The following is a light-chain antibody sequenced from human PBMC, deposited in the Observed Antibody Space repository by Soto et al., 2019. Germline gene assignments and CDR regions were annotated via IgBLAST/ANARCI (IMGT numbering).Light chain of an antibody. CDR2: AAS. CDR1: QGISSY. J-gene: IGKJ1*01. CDR3: QQSYSSPPT. Sequence: IRMTQSPSSLSASTGDRVTITCRASQGISSYLNWYQQKPGKAPKLLIFAASSLQSGVPSRFSGSRSGPDFTLTISSLQPEDFATYYCQQSYSSPPTFGQGTKVEIK. V-gene: IGKV1-39*01.